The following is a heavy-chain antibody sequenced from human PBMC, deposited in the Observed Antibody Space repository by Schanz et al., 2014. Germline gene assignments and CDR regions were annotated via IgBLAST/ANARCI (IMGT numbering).Heavy chain of an antibody. J-gene: IGHJ3*01. CDR3: EKDYEGDLSPPRHDAFDV. V-gene: IGHV3-48*01. D-gene: IGHD2-21*02. CDR1: GITFSGYS. CDR2: ISGSSSTK. Sequence: EVQLVESGGGLAQPGGSLRLSCAASGITFSGYSMNWVRQAPGKGLEWVSYISGSSSTKYYADSVKGRFTISRDNGKKSLFQQKNSLRPEDTAVYFGEKDYEGDLSPPRHDAFDVWGQGTVVTVSS.